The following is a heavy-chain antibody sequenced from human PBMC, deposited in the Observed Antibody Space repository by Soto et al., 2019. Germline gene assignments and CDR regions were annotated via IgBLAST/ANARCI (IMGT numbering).Heavy chain of an antibody. CDR1: GYTFTSYG. Sequence: QVQLVQSGAEVKKPGASVKVSCKASGYTFTSYGISWVRQAPGQGLEWMGWISAYNGNTNYAQKLQGRVTMTTDTSTSTAYMGLRSLRSDDTAVYYCARDLPGGYDYVWGSYRRFDYWGQGTLVTVSS. D-gene: IGHD3-16*02. CDR3: ARDLPGGYDYVWGSYRRFDY. J-gene: IGHJ4*02. CDR2: ISAYNGNT. V-gene: IGHV1-18*04.